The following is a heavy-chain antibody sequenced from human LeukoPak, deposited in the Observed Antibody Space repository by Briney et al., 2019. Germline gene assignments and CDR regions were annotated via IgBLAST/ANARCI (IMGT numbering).Heavy chain of an antibody. Sequence: SETLSLTCTVSGGSISTYYWSWIRQPPGNGLEWIGYIYYSGSTNYNPSLKSRVTISVDTSKNQFSLKLSSVTAADTAVYYCARTPSLGYYDYWGQGTLVTVSS. CDR1: GGSISTYY. CDR2: IYYSGST. D-gene: IGHD3-22*01. J-gene: IGHJ4*02. V-gene: IGHV4-59*01. CDR3: ARTPSLGYYDY.